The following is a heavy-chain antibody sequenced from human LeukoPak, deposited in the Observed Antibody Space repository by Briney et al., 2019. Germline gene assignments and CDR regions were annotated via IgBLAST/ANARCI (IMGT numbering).Heavy chain of an antibody. CDR3: ARDIVVVPAAPGH. CDR2: IYYSGST. CDR1: GGSISSSSYY. V-gene: IGHV4-39*02. Sequence: PSETLSLTCTVSGGSISSSSYYWGWIRQPPGKGLEWIGSIYYSGSTYYNPSLKSRVTISVDTSKNQFSLKLSSVTAADTAVYYCARDIVVVPAAPGHWGQGTLVTVSS. D-gene: IGHD2-2*01. J-gene: IGHJ4*02.